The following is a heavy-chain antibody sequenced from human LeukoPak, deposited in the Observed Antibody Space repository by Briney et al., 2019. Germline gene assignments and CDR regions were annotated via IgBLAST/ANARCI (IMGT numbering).Heavy chain of an antibody. CDR2: IKSKTDGGTT. J-gene: IGHJ4*02. CDR3: NTDISYYDSSGFPY. Sequence: GESLTLSCAGSGFSFTNAWMSWVRQTPGKGLEWVGRIKSKTDGGTTDYAAPVKGRFTISREDSKNTLYLHMSSLKTEDTAVYYCNTDISYYDSSGFPYWGQGTLVTVSS. V-gene: IGHV3-15*01. D-gene: IGHD3-22*01. CDR1: GFSFTNAW.